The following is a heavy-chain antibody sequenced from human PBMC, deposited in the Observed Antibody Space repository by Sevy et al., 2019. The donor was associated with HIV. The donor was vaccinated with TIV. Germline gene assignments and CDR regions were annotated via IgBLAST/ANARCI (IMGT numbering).Heavy chain of an antibody. CDR2: ISAYNGNT. CDR3: ARGTLRYSSGWYFDY. Sequence: ASVKVSCKASGYTFTSYGISWVRQAPGQGLEWMGWISAYNGNTNYAQKLQGRVTMTTDTSTRTAYMELRSLGSDDTAVYYCARGTLRYSSGWYFDYWGQGTLVTVSS. CDR1: GYTFTSYG. D-gene: IGHD6-19*01. V-gene: IGHV1-18*01. J-gene: IGHJ4*02.